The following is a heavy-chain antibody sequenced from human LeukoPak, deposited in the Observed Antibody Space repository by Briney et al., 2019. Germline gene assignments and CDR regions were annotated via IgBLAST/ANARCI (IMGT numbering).Heavy chain of an antibody. V-gene: IGHV3-30*03. J-gene: IGHJ3*02. Sequence: GGSLRLSCAASGFTFSSYGMHWVRQAPGKGLEWVALISNDATNKYYADSLGRFTISRDNSKNTLYLQMNSLRAEDTAVYFCARDRYSSGSGISDAFDIWGQGTMVTVSS. CDR3: ARDRYSSGSGISDAFDI. CDR2: ISNDATNK. D-gene: IGHD6-19*01. CDR1: GFTFSSYG.